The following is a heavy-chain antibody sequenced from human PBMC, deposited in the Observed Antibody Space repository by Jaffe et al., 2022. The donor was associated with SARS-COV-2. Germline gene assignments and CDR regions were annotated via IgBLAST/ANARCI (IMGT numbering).Heavy chain of an antibody. CDR2: INAGNGNT. J-gene: IGHJ5*02. V-gene: IGHV1-3*01. D-gene: IGHD5-18*01. CDR1: GYTFTSYA. Sequence: QVQLVQSGAEVKKPGASVKVSCKASGYTFTSYAMHWVRQAPGQRLEWMGWINAGNGNTKYSQKFQGRVTITRDTSASTAYMELSSLRSEDTAVYYCARERVDTAMVTVWFDPWGQGTLVTVSS. CDR3: ARERVDTAMVTVWFDP.